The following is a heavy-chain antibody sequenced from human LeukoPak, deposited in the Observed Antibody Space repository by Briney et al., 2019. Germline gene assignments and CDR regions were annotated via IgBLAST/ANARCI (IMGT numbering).Heavy chain of an antibody. CDR3: ARGIMVGEY. V-gene: IGHV3-74*01. CDR2: ISGDGRNT. CDR1: GITFTSAG. J-gene: IGHJ4*02. D-gene: IGHD3-16*01. Sequence: GGSLRLSCAASGITFTSAGMHWVRQAPGKGLGWVSRISGDGRNTGYADSVRGRFTISRDNAKNTLYLQMNSLRAEDTAVYYCARGIMVGEYWGQGTLVTVSS.